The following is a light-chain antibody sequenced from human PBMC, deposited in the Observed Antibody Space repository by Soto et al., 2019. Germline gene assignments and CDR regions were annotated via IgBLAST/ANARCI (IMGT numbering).Light chain of an antibody. Sequence: IQMTQSPSTLSASVGDRVTITCRASQSIGTWLAWYQQKPGKAPKVLIHKASSLESGVPSRFSGSGSGTEFTLTISSLQPDDFATYYCQQYNIYPYTFGQGTKVEIK. CDR2: KAS. V-gene: IGKV1-5*03. CDR3: QQYNIYPYT. CDR1: QSIGTW. J-gene: IGKJ2*01.